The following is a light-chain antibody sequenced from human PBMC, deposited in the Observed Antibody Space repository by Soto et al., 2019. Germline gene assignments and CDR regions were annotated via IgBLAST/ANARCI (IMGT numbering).Light chain of an antibody. Sequence: QSVLTQPASVSGSPGQSITISCTGTSSDVGGYNYVSWYQQYPGKVPKLLIYEVSNRPSGISNRFSGSKSGNTASLTISGLQAEDEADYSCSAYTITNTVVFGGGTKLTVL. CDR3: SAYTITNTVV. CDR2: EVS. CDR1: SSDVGGYNY. J-gene: IGLJ2*01. V-gene: IGLV2-14*01.